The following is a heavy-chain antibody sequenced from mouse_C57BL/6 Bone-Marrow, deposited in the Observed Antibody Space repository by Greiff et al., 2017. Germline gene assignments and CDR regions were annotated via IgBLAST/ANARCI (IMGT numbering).Heavy chain of an antibody. CDR2: LNPGSGGT. D-gene: IGHD2-4*01. J-gene: IGHJ3*01. V-gene: IGHV1-54*01. Sequence: VQLKQSGAELVRPGTSVKVSCKASGYAFTNYLIEWVKQRPGQGLEWIGVLNPGSGGTNYNEKFKGKATLTADKSSSTAYMQLSSLTSEDSAVYFCARDYDYDSAWFAYWGQGTLVTVSA. CDR3: ARDYDYDSAWFAY. CDR1: GYAFTNYL.